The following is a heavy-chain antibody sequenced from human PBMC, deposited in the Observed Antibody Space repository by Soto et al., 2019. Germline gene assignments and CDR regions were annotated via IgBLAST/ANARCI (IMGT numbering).Heavy chain of an antibody. CDR2: INHSGST. D-gene: IGHD3-22*01. CDR1: GGSGGSFSGYY. J-gene: IGHJ6*02. Sequence: QVQLQQWGAGLLKPSETLSLTCAVYGGSGGSFSGYYWSWIRQPPGKGLEWIGDINHSGSTNYNPPLQRRCTISADTSKTHFSRTLSSVTAADTAVYYCARHNYDRSGSYHYYYGMDVWGQGTTVTVSS. CDR3: ARHNYDRSGSYHYYYGMDV. V-gene: IGHV4-34*01.